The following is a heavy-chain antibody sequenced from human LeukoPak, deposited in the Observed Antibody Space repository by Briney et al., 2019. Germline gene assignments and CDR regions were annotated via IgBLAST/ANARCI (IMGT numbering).Heavy chain of an antibody. D-gene: IGHD5-18*01. CDR2: IYHSGST. Sequence: PSETLSLTCTVSGYSISSGYYWGWIRPPPGKGLEWIGSIYHSGSTYYNPSLKSRVTISVDTSKNQFSLKLSSVTAADTAVYYCASLLHGKLWLPVDYWGQGTLVTVSS. V-gene: IGHV4-38-2*02. CDR3: ASLLHGKLWLPVDY. J-gene: IGHJ4*02. CDR1: GYSISSGYY.